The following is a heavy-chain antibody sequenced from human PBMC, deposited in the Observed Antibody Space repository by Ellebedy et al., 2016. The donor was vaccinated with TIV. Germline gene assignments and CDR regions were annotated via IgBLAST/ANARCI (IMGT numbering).Heavy chain of an antibody. Sequence: PGGSLRLSCAASGFTFDDYAMHWVRPAPGKGLEWVSGISWNSVSIGYADSVKGRFTISRDNAKNSLYLQMNGLRVEDTALYYCAKARMRLYDGLEVWGQGTMVTVSS. J-gene: IGHJ3*01. CDR3: AKARMRLYDGLEV. CDR1: GFTFDDYA. CDR2: ISWNSVSI. V-gene: IGHV3-9*01.